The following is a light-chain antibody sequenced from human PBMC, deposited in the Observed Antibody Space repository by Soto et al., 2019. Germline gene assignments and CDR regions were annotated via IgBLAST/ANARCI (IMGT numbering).Light chain of an antibody. Sequence: QSVVTQSPSASGTPGQRVTISCSGSGSNIGSNYVYWYQHVPGTAPKLLIYLNSQRPSGVPDRFSGSKSGTSASLAISGLRSEDEADYLCAAWDGTLATLVFGGGTQLTVL. J-gene: IGLJ3*02. CDR2: LNS. V-gene: IGLV1-47*02. CDR1: GSNIGSNY. CDR3: AAWDGTLATLV.